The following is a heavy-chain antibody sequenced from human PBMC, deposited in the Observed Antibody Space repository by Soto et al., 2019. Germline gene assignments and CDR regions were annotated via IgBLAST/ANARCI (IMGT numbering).Heavy chain of an antibody. Sequence: PSETLSLTCAVSGGSISSGGYSWSWIRQPPGKGLEWIGYIYHSGSTYYNPSLKSRVTISEDRSKNQFSLKLSSVTAADTAVYYRERLGAYYQSLDPCGHGTLVTVSS. CDR1: GGSISSGGYS. CDR2: IYHSGST. CDR3: ERLGAYYQSLDP. V-gene: IGHV4-30-2*01. D-gene: IGHD2-2*01. J-gene: IGHJ5*02.